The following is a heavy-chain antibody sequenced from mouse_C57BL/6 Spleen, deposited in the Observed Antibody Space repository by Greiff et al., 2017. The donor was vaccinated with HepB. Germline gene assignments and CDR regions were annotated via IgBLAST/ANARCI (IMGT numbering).Heavy chain of an antibody. Sequence: QVQLKQPGAELVKPGASVKLSCKASGYTFTSYWMHWVKQRPGQGLEWIGMIHPNSGSTNYNEKFKSKATLTVDKSSSTAYMQLSSLTSEDSAVYYCANYDYDFWYFDVWGTGTTVTVSS. CDR1: GYTFTSYW. CDR3: ANYDYDFWYFDV. CDR2: IHPNSGST. D-gene: IGHD2-4*01. V-gene: IGHV1-64*01. J-gene: IGHJ1*03.